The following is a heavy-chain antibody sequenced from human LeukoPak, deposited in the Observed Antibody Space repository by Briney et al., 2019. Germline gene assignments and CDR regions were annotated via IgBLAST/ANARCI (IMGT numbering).Heavy chain of an antibody. Sequence: GGSLRLSCAASGFTLSSYSMNWVRQAPGKGLEWVLSISSTSSYIYYADSVKGRFTISRDNAKNSLYLQMNSLRAEDTAVYYCARKSSAVAGPFDYWGQGTLVTVSS. CDR3: ARKSSAVAGPFDY. CDR1: GFTLSSYS. V-gene: IGHV3-21*01. D-gene: IGHD6-19*01. J-gene: IGHJ4*02. CDR2: ISSTSSYI.